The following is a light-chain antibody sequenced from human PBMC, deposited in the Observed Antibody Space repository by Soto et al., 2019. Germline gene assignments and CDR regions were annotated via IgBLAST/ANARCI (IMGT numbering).Light chain of an antibody. CDR3: NSYTSTSARV. Sequence: QSALTQPASVSGSPGQSITISSTGTSSDVGAYNYVSWYQQYPGKAPKLIIYEVTNRPSGVSNRFSGSKSGNTASLTISGLQAEDEADYYSNSYTSTSARVFGGGTKLTVL. J-gene: IGLJ3*02. V-gene: IGLV2-14*01. CDR2: EVT. CDR1: SSDVGAYNY.